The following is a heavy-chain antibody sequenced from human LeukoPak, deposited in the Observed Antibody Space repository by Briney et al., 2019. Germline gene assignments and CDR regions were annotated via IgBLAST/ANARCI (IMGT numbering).Heavy chain of an antibody. D-gene: IGHD5-18*01. CDR2: ISGSGGST. V-gene: IGHV3-23*01. Sequence: GGSLRLSCAASGFTFRTFAMSWVRQAPGKGLEWVSAISGSGGSTYYADSVKGRFTISRDNSKNTLYLQMNSLRAEDTAVYYCAKGTAPGFDYWGQGTLVTVSS. CDR3: AKGTAPGFDY. J-gene: IGHJ4*02. CDR1: GFTFRTFA.